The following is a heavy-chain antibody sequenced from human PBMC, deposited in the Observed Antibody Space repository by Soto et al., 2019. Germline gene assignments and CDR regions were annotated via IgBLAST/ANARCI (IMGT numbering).Heavy chain of an antibody. Sequence: ASVKVSCKGSWYTFTSYAMHCVRQAPGQRREWMGWINAGHGNTKYSKKFQGRVTITRDTSASKAYMELSSLRSEDTAVYYCERDRGIAARKYYYYYMDVWGKGNTVTVSS. J-gene: IGHJ6*03. V-gene: IGHV1-3*01. CDR2: INAGHGNT. CDR1: WYTFTSYA. D-gene: IGHD6-6*01. CDR3: ERDRGIAARKYYYYYMDV.